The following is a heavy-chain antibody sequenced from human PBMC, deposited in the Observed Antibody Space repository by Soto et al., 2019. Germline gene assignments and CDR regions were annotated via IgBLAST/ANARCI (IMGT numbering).Heavy chain of an antibody. CDR1: GFTVSSNY. Sequence: EVQLVESGGGLIQPGGSLRLSCAASGFTVSSNYMSWVRQAPGKGLEWVSAISGSGGSTYYADSVKGRFTISRDNSKNTLYLQMNSLRAEDTAVYYCAKNEGQYYYDSSGYWYFDLWGRGTLVTVSS. J-gene: IGHJ2*01. D-gene: IGHD3-22*01. CDR2: ISGSGGST. CDR3: AKNEGQYYYDSSGYWYFDL. V-gene: IGHV3-23*04.